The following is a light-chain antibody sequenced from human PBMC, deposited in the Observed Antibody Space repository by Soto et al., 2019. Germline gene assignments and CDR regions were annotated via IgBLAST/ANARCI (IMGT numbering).Light chain of an antibody. J-gene: IGKJ2*01. V-gene: IGKV1-39*01. CDR1: QSISSY. CDR3: QQSYSTPYT. CDR2: AAS. Sequence: DIQMTQSPSSLSASVGDRVTITCRASQSISSYLNWYQQKPGKAPKLLIHAASILQSGVPSRFSGSGSGTDVTLTISSLQPEDFATYYCQQSYSTPYTFGQGTKLEIK.